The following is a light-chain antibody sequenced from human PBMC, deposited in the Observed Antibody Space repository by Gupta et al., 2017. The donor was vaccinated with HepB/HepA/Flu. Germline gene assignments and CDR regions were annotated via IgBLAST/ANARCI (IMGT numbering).Light chain of an antibody. V-gene: IGLV7-43*01. J-gene: IGLJ2*01. CDR3: LHYTEGVQV. CDR2: STN. Sequence: QTVVTQEPSLTVSPGGTVTLTCASNTGPVTLSSYPNWFQQKPGQPPTSRMYSTNNKHSWTPARFSGSLLGGNAALKVSGVEAEDESDYYCLHYTEGVQVFGGGTRLTV. CDR1: TGPVTLSSY.